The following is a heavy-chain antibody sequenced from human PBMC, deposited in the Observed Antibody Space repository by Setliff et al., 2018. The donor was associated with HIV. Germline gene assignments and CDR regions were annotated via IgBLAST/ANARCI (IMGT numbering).Heavy chain of an antibody. CDR1: GGTFSNHG. CDR3: AITSRGYSLQRGGAFDI. CDR2: IIPILGTT. Sequence: ASVKVSCKASGGTFSNHGISWVRQAPGQGLEWMGGIIPILGTTQFAQKFQGRLTITADESTSTAYMELSSLKSEDTAVYYCAITSRGYSLQRGGAFDIWGQGTLVTVSS. V-gene: IGHV1-69*13. J-gene: IGHJ3*02. D-gene: IGHD3-22*01.